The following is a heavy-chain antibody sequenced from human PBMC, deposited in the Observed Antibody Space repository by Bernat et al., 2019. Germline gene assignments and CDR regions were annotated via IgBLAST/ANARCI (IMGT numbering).Heavy chain of an antibody. CDR2: IWYDGSNE. CDR3: AARNNGYYGVDY. Sequence: QVQLVESGGGVVQPGRSLRLSCAASGFTFSHYGMHWARQAPGMGLEWVASIWYDGSNEQYADSVKGRFTISRDNSKNTLYVQMNSLRVEDTAVYYCAARNNGYYGVDYWGQGTLVTVSA. J-gene: IGHJ4*02. CDR1: GFTFSHYG. V-gene: IGHV3-33*01. D-gene: IGHD3-22*01.